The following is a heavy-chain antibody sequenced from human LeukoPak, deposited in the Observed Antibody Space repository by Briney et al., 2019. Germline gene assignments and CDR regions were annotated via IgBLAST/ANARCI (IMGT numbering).Heavy chain of an antibody. CDR1: GYTFTGYY. J-gene: IGHJ4*02. V-gene: IGHV1-2*02. Sequence: ASVKVSCKASGYTFTGYYMHWVRQAPGQGLEWVGWINPNSGGTNYAQKFQGRVTMTRDTSISTAYMELSRLRSDDTAVYYCARVPNSMLVVDITGGPGGPFDYWGQGTLVTVSS. CDR3: ARVPNSMLVVDITGGPGGPFDY. D-gene: IGHD3-22*01. CDR2: INPNSGGT.